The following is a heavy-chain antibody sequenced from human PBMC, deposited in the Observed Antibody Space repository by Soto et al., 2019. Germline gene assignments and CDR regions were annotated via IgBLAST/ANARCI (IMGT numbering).Heavy chain of an antibody. J-gene: IGHJ4*02. Sequence: QVQLVQSGAEVKKPGTSVKVSCKASGGTFSSYAISWVRQAPGQGLEWMGGIIPIFGTANYAQKFQGRVTITADESTSTAYMELSSLRSEDTAVYYCARDNTYYYGSGSYGYWGQGTLVTVSS. CDR2: IIPIFGTA. V-gene: IGHV1-69*12. CDR1: GGTFSSYA. CDR3: ARDNTYYYGSGSYGY. D-gene: IGHD3-10*01.